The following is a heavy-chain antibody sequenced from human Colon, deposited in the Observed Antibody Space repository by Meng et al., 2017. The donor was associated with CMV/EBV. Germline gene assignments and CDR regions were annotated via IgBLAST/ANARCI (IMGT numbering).Heavy chain of an antibody. Sequence: VQRQEPGPGLGKPSETLPLTCTVSGGSISTYYWSWIRQPAGEGLEWLGRISTNRNTDYNPSLNSRATIWLDTSNNQFSLKLTSVTAADTAVYYCVRGGYSGTQTGGVQEYWGQGTLVTVSS. CDR2: ISTNRNT. CDR3: VRGGYSGTQTGGVQEY. D-gene: IGHD5-12*01. V-gene: IGHV4-4*07. CDR1: GGSISTYY. J-gene: IGHJ4*02.